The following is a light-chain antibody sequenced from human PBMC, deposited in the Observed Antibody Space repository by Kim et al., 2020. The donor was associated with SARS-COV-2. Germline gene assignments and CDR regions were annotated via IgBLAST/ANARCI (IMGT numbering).Light chain of an antibody. V-gene: IGKV3-20*01. CDR3: QQYGRSPWT. CDR1: PSVSSKY. CDR2: AAS. Sequence: GERATLSCRASPSVSSKYLAWYQQRPGQAPRLLIDAASNSARATGIPDRFSRSGSGTDFTLTISRLEPDECAVYYWQQYGRSPWTFGQGTKVEIK. J-gene: IGKJ1*01.